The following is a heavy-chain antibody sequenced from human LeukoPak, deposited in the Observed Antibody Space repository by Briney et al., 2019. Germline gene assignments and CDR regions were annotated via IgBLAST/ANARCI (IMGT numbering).Heavy chain of an antibody. Sequence: PGGSLRLSCAASGFTFSSYGMHWVRQAPGKGLEWVAVIWYDGSNKYYADSVKGRFTISRDNSKNTLYLQMNSLRAEDTAVYYCAKGTYYYGSGSPVDYWGQGTLVTVSS. V-gene: IGHV3-33*06. CDR2: IWYDGSNK. CDR1: GFTFSSYG. J-gene: IGHJ4*02. CDR3: AKGTYYYGSGSPVDY. D-gene: IGHD3-10*01.